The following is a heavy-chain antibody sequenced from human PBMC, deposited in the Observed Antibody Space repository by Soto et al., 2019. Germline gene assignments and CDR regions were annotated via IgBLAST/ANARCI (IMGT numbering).Heavy chain of an antibody. V-gene: IGHV3-30*18. CDR2: ISYDGSNK. CDR1: GFTFCSYG. Sequence: GSPRLSCAASGFTFCSYGMHWVRQDPGKGLEWVAVISYDGSNKYYADSVKGRFTISRDNSKNTLYLQMNSLRAEDTAVYYCAKDSGDYYDSSGPLGWGQGTLVTVSS. D-gene: IGHD3-22*01. J-gene: IGHJ4*02. CDR3: AKDSGDYYDSSGPLG.